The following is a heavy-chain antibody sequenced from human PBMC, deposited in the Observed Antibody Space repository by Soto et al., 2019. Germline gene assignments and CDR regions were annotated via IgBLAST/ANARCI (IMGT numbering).Heavy chain of an antibody. D-gene: IGHD2-15*01. CDR2: TIPIFGTA. J-gene: IGHJ5*02. CDR1: GGTFSSYA. CDR3: ARKVAATSFDP. V-gene: IGHV1-69*13. Sequence: ASVKFSCKASGGTFSSYAISWVRQAPAQGLEWMGGTIPIFGTANDEQQCQGRGTIPADESTSTAYMELSSMRSEDTAVYYCARKVAATSFDPWGEGTLVTVYS.